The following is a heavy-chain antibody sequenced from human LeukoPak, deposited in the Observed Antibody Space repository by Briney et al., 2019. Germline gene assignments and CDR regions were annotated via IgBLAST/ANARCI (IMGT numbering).Heavy chain of an antibody. V-gene: IGHV3-21*01. Sequence: PGGSLRLSCAASGFTFSSYSMNWVRQAPGKGLEWVSSISSSSSYIYYADSVKGRFAISRDNAKNSLYLQMNSLRAEDTAVYYCARAGYSYGYVPDAFDIWGQGTMVTVSS. CDR3: ARAGYSYGYVPDAFDI. J-gene: IGHJ3*02. CDR1: GFTFSSYS. CDR2: ISSSSSYI. D-gene: IGHD5-18*01.